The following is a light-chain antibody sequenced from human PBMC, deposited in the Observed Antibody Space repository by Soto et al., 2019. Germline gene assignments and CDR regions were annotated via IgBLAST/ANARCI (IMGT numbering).Light chain of an antibody. V-gene: IGLV2-14*03. CDR3: SSFTSGRSYV. J-gene: IGLJ1*01. CDR1: SSDVGSYNS. Sequence: QSALAQPASVSGSPGQSITISCTGTSSDVGSYNSVSWYQQYPGKAPTLMIHDVSNRPSRVSNRFSGSKSGNTASLTISGLPAEDEAAYYCSSFTSGRSYVFGSGTKLTVL. CDR2: DVS.